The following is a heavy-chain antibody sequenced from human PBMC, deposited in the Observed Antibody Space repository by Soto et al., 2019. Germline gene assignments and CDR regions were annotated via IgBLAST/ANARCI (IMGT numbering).Heavy chain of an antibody. V-gene: IGHV1-18*01. J-gene: IGHJ4*02. CDR2: ISAYNDNT. CDR3: ARDAALECELKARFGY. CDR1: GYTFTSYG. D-gene: IGHD1-26*01. Sequence: GASVKVSCKASGYTFTSYGISWVRQAPGQGLEWMGWISAYNDNTNYAQKFQGRVTMTTDTSTSTVYMELRSLRSDDTAVYYCARDAALECELKARFGYWGQGTLVTVSS.